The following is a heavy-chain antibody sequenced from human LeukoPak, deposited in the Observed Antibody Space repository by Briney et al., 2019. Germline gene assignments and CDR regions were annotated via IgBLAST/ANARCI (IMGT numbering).Heavy chain of an antibody. CDR3: AREGVVITVGFDY. J-gene: IGHJ4*02. Sequence: SQTLSLTCTVSGGSISSGGYYWSWIRQHPRKGLEWIGYIYYSGSTYYNPSLKSRVTISVDTSKNQFSLKLSSVTAADTAVYYCAREGVVITVGFDYWGQGTLVTVPS. V-gene: IGHV4-31*03. CDR2: IYYSGST. CDR1: GGSISSGGYY. D-gene: IGHD3-22*01.